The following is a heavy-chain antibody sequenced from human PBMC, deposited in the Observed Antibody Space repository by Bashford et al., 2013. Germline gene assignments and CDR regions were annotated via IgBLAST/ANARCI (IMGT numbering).Heavy chain of an antibody. CDR2: ISYDGSNK. Sequence: GGSLRLSCAASGFTFSSYAMHWVRQAPGKGLEWVAVISYDGSNKYYADSVKGRFTISRDNSKNTLYLQMNSLRAEDTAVYYCARGRGMVRGVIHYGMDVWGQGTTVTVSS. CDR1: GFTFSSYA. V-gene: IGHV3-30-3*01. J-gene: IGHJ6*02. D-gene: IGHD3-10*01. CDR3: ARGRGMVRGVIHYGMDV.